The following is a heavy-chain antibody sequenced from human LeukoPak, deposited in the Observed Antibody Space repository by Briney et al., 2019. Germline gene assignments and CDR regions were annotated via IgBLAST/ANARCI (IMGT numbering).Heavy chain of an antibody. CDR1: GGSISSGSYY. J-gene: IGHJ6*03. CDR3: ARDLEWYYYYMDV. V-gene: IGHV4-61*02. Sequence: SETLSLTCTVSGGSISSGSYYWSWIRQPAGKGLGWIGRIYTSGSTNYNPSLKSRVTISVDTSKNQFSLKLSSVTAADTAVYYCARDLEWYYYYMDVWGKGTTVTVSS. D-gene: IGHD3-3*01. CDR2: IYTSGST.